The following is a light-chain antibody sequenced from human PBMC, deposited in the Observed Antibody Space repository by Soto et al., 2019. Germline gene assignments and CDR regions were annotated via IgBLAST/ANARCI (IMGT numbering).Light chain of an antibody. CDR3: SSYAGINILYV. CDR1: SRDVGGYDC. Sequence: QSVLTQHPSASGSPGQSVTISCTGTSRDVGGYDCVSWYQQHPGKAPKLMMYEVSKRPSGVPDRFSGSKSGNTASLTVSGLQPEDEADYYCSSYAGINILYVFGTGTKVTVL. J-gene: IGLJ1*01. CDR2: EVS. V-gene: IGLV2-8*01.